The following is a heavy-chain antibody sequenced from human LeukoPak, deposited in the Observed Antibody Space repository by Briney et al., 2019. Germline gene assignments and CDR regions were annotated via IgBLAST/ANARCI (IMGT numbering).Heavy chain of an antibody. CDR1: GGSISSYY. CDR2: IYYSGST. V-gene: IGHV4-59*01. Sequence: NPSETLSLTCTVSGGSISSYYWSWIRQPPGKGLEWIGYIYYSGSTNYNPSLKSRVTISVDTSKNQFSLKLSSVTAADTAVYYCARGAIRGIAVAGTGGDFDYWGQGTLVTVSS. D-gene: IGHD6-19*01. J-gene: IGHJ4*02. CDR3: ARGAIRGIAVAGTGGDFDY.